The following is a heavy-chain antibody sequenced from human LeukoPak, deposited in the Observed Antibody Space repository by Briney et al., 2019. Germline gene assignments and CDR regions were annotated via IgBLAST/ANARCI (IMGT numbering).Heavy chain of an antibody. Sequence: PSETLSLTCTVSDDSITIYYWTWIRQPPGKGLEWIGYIDHTGSTNYNPSLNSRVTISRDTSKNQFSLRLSSVTAADTAVYYCARDDVGGSCYFDYWGQGTLVTVSS. J-gene: IGHJ4*02. V-gene: IGHV4-59*01. CDR1: DDSITIYY. D-gene: IGHD2-15*01. CDR2: IDHTGST. CDR3: ARDDVGGSCYFDY.